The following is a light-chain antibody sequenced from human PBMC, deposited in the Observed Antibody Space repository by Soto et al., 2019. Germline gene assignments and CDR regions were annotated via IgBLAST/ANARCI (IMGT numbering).Light chain of an antibody. J-gene: IGKJ5*01. Sequence: DIQMTQSPSSVSASVGGRVTITCRASQGVSSWLAWYQQKPGRAPNLLIYAASSLQSGVPLRFSGSGSRTDLPLSISNLQPEDVATYYCQQLYTCPLTCGRGTRLDIK. CDR3: QQLYTCPLT. V-gene: IGKV1-12*01. CDR2: AAS. CDR1: QGVSSW.